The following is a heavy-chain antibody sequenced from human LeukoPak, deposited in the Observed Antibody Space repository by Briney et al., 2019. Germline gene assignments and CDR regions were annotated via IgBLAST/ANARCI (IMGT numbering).Heavy chain of an antibody. CDR1: GFTFSSYA. J-gene: IGHJ4*02. CDR3: ARDRVAMVRGVNDLDY. D-gene: IGHD3-10*01. Sequence: PGRALRLSCAASGFTFSSYAMHWVRQAPGKGLEGVAVIPYDGSNKYYADSVKGRFTISRDNSKNTLYLQMNSLRAEDTAVYYCARDRVAMVRGVNDLDYWGQGTLVTVSS. V-gene: IGHV3-30-3*01. CDR2: IPYDGSNK.